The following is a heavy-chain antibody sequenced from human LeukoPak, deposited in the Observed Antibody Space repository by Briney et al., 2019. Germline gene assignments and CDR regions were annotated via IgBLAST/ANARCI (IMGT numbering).Heavy chain of an antibody. V-gene: IGHV3-21*01. J-gene: IGHJ5*02. CDR2: ITGSYSHI. D-gene: IGHD6-19*01. Sequence: GGSLRLSCAASGFIFSTYSMNWVRQAPGKGLEWVSSITGSYSHIYYADSVKGRFTISRDNSKNTLYLQMNSLRAEDTAVYYCARDLGSGWYMWFDPWGQGTLVTVSS. CDR1: GFIFSTYS. CDR3: ARDLGSGWYMWFDP.